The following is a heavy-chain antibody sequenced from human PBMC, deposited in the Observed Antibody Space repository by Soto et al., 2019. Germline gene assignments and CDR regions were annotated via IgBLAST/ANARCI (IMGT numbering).Heavy chain of an antibody. CDR1: GYTFTGYY. CDR2: INPNSGGT. CDR3: ARDLGYCSNGVCYNTYYFDY. Sequence: ASVKVSCKASGYTFTGYYIHWARQAPGQGLEWMGWINPNSGGTNYAQKFQGWVTMTRDTSISTAYMELSRLRSADTAVYYCARDLGYCSNGVCYNTYYFDYWGQGTLVTVSS. V-gene: IGHV1-2*04. J-gene: IGHJ4*02. D-gene: IGHD2-8*01.